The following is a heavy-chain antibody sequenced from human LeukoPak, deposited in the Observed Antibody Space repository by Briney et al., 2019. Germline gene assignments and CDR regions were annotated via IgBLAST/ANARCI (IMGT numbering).Heavy chain of an antibody. CDR2: ISYDGSNK. D-gene: IGHD5-24*01. CDR3: ARDHVSGDGYPYYFDY. CDR1: GFTFSSYA. V-gene: IGHV3-30-3*01. Sequence: PGRSLRLSCAASGFTFSSYAMHWVRQAPGKGLEWVAVISYDGSNKYYADSVKGRFTISRDNSKNTLYLQMNSLRAEDTAVYYCARDHVSGDGYPYYFDYWGQGTLVTVSS. J-gene: IGHJ4*02.